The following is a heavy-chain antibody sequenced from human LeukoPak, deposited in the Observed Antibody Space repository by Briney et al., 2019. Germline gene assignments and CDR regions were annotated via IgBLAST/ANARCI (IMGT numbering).Heavy chain of an antibody. J-gene: IGHJ4*02. Sequence: PSETLSLTCTVSGGSISSSSYYWGWIRQPPGKGLEWIGSIYYSGSTYYNPSLKSRVTISVDTSKNQFSLKLSSVTAADTAVYYCARGDTAVGPFDYWGQGTLVTVSS. CDR2: IYYSGST. CDR3: ARGDTAVGPFDY. V-gene: IGHV4-39*07. CDR1: GGSISSSSYY. D-gene: IGHD2-2*01.